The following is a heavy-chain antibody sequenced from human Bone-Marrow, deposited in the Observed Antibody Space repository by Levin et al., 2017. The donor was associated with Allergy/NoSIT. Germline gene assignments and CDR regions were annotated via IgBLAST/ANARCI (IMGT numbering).Heavy chain of an antibody. CDR1: GGSISSSF. CDR2: IHSTWGA. Sequence: SQTLSLTCTVSGGSISSSFWSWIRQPPGKGLEWIGYIHSTWGAQYNSSLKSRATISVDTSRDQFSLKLSSMTAADTAVYYCTRLHCSGNCYPGDWGQGTLVTVSS. CDR3: TRLHCSGNCYPGD. V-gene: IGHV4-4*08. D-gene: IGHD2-21*01. J-gene: IGHJ4*02.